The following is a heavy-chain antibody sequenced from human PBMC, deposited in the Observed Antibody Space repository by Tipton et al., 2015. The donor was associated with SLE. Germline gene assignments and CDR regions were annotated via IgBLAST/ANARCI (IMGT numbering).Heavy chain of an antibody. CDR3: AGRRTAYRDAFDI. CDR1: NGSISRSSYY. D-gene: IGHD1-1*01. V-gene: IGHV4-39*01. J-gene: IGHJ3*02. CDR2: IYYSGSTT. Sequence: TLSLTCSVSNGSISRSSYYWGWIRQPPGEGLEWIASIYYSGSTTYYNPSLKSWVTISVDTSNNQFSLLLTSVSAPDPAVYFCAGRRTAYRDAFDIWGQGTMVTVSS.